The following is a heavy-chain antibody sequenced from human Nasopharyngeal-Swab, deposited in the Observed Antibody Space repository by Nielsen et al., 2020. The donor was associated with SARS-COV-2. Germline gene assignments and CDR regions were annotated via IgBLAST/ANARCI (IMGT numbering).Heavy chain of an antibody. CDR2: IDWDDDK. CDR1: GFSLSARGMC. D-gene: IGHD3-3*01. Sequence: SGPTLVKPTQTLTLTCTFSGFSLSARGMCVSWIRQPPGKALEWLARIDWDDDKYYSTSLKTRLTISKDTSKNQVVLTMTNMDPVDTATYYCARIQCDFWSGYYFEYWGQGTLVTVSS. J-gene: IGHJ4*02. CDR3: ARIQCDFWSGYYFEY. V-gene: IGHV2-70*11.